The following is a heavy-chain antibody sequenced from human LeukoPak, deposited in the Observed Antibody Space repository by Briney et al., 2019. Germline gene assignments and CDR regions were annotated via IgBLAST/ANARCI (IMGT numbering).Heavy chain of an antibody. J-gene: IGHJ6*02. CDR1: GGSISSTNW. CDR2: IYHSGST. Sequence: PSETLSLTCAVSGGSISSTNWWTWVRQSPGKGLEWIGEIYHSGSTNYNPSLKSRVTISVDTSKNQFSLKLSSVTAADTAVYYCARRVSYYGDYDYYYGMDVWGQGTTVTVSS. V-gene: IGHV4-4*02. CDR3: ARRVSYYGDYDYYYGMDV. D-gene: IGHD4-17*01.